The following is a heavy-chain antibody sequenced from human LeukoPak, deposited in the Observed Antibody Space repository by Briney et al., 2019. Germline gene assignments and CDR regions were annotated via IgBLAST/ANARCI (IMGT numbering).Heavy chain of an antibody. CDR1: GGSFSGYY. CDR2: INHSGST. J-gene: IGHJ3*02. CDR3: ARLFYDYVWGSYRYAFDI. Sequence: LETLSLTCAVYGGSFSGYYWSWIRQPPGKGLEWIGEINHSGSTNYNPSLKSRVTISVDTSKNQFSLKLSSVTAADTAVYYCARLFYDYVWGSYRYAFDIWGQGTMVTVSS. D-gene: IGHD3-16*02. V-gene: IGHV4-34*01.